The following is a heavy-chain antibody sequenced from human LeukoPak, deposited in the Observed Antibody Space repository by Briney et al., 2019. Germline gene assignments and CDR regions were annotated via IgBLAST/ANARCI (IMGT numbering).Heavy chain of an antibody. V-gene: IGHV4-59*01. CDR3: ARGLGDIAVAGTAQL. CDR1: GGSISDSL. CDR2: IYYSGST. D-gene: IGHD6-19*01. Sequence: SETLSLTCTVSGGSISDSLWSWIRQPPGKGLEWIGYIYYSGSTNYNPSLKSRVTISVDTSKNQFSLKLSSVTAADTAVYYCARGLGDIAVAGTAQLWGQGTLVTVSS. J-gene: IGHJ4*02.